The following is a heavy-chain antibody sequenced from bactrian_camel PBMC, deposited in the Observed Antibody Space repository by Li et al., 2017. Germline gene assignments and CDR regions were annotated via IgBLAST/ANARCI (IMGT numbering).Heavy chain of an antibody. CDR1: GYTLPMN. V-gene: IGHV3S53*01. J-gene: IGHJ6*01. D-gene: IGHD6*01. CDR3: AAVIQVGRSCPSHTTWGKGKFGH. CDR2: IAGDGRT. Sequence: HVQLVESGGGSVQAGGSLRLSCVISGYTLPMNMGWFRRLPGQEREGVAAIAGDGRTNYADSVKGRFTISKDNAKNTLALQMNALNPEDTAMYYCAAVIQVGRSCPSHTTWGKGKFGHWGQGTQVTVS.